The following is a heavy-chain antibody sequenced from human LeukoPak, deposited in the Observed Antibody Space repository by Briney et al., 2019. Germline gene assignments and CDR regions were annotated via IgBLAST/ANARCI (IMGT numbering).Heavy chain of an antibody. D-gene: IGHD3-10*01. CDR3: ARTLYGSGSSHWFDP. CDR2: IYYSGST. Sequence: SETLSFTCTVSGGSISSYYWSWIRQPPGKGLEWIGYIYYSGSTNYNPSLKSRVTISVDTSKNQFSLKLSSVTAADTAVYYCARTLYGSGSSHWFDPWGQGTLVTVSS. V-gene: IGHV4-59*08. J-gene: IGHJ5*02. CDR1: GGSISSYY.